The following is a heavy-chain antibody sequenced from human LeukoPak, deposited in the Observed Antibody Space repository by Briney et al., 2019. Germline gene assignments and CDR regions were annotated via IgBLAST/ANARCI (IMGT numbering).Heavy chain of an antibody. D-gene: IGHD3-22*01. CDR2: INSDGINT. V-gene: IGHV3-74*01. CDR3: ARDLGQYYDTSDNWFDP. J-gene: IGHJ5*02. Sequence: GGSLRLSCAASGFTFSNYWMHWVRQAPGKGLVRVSRINSDGINTSYADSVKGRFTISRDNAKNTLNLQMNSLRAEDTAVYYCARDLGQYYDTSDNWFDPWGQGTLVTVSS. CDR1: GFTFSNYW.